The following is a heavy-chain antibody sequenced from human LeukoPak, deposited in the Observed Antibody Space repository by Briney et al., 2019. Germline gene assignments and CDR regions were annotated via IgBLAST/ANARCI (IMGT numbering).Heavy chain of an antibody. J-gene: IGHJ4*02. CDR3: ARDGAD. V-gene: IGHV3-48*01. Sequence: ETLSLTCTVSGGSISSYYWSWIRQPPGKGLEWVSYISSSSSTIYYADSVKGRFTISRDNAKNSLYLQMNSLRAEDTAVYYCARDGADWGQGTLVTVSS. CDR2: ISSSSSTI. D-gene: IGHD3-16*01. CDR1: GGSISSYY.